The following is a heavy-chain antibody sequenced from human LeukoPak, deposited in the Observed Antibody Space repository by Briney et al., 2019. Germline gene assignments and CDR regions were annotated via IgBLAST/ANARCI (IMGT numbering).Heavy chain of an antibody. CDR2: IASDGSST. CDR3: AKKKGIAARPYYFDY. Sequence: PGGSLRLSCAASGFTFSSYWMNWVRQAPGKGLVWVSRIASDGSSTTYADSVKGRFSISRDNAKNTLYLQMNSLRAEDTAVYYCAKKKGIAARPYYFDYWGQGTLITVSS. V-gene: IGHV3-74*01. J-gene: IGHJ4*02. CDR1: GFTFSSYW. D-gene: IGHD6-6*01.